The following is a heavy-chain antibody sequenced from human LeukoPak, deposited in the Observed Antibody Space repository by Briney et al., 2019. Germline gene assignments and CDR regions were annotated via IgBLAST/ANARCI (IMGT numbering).Heavy chain of an antibody. D-gene: IGHD3-10*01. Sequence: PVKVSCKASGGTFSSYAISWVRQAPGQGLEWMGRIIPILGIANYAQKFQGRVTITADKSTSTAYMELSSLRSEDTAVYYCAEMAGYYYGSGENRDYWGQGTLVTVSS. CDR1: GGTFSSYA. CDR3: AEMAGYYYGSGENRDY. V-gene: IGHV1-69*04. J-gene: IGHJ4*02. CDR2: IIPILGIA.